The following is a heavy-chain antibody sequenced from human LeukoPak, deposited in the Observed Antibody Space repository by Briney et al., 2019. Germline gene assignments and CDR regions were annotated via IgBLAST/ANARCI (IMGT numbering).Heavy chain of an antibody. CDR1: GFTFSHYG. CDR2: MSYDGNNE. V-gene: IGHV3-30*03. D-gene: IGHD3-10*01. CDR3: ARDGALWFGEFSRVDV. Sequence: GGSLRLSCAASGFTFSHYGIHWVRQAPGKGLEWVAVMSYDGNNEHYADSVKGRFIVSRNNSKNTLDLQMNSLRPEDTGIYYCARDGALWFGEFSRVDVWGQGTTVTVSS. J-gene: IGHJ6*02.